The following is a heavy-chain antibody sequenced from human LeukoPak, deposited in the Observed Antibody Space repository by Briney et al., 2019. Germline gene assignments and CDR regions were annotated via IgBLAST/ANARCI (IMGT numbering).Heavy chain of an antibody. Sequence: KSSETLSLTCTVSGGSISSGGYYWGWIRQHPGKGLEWIGYIYYSGSTYYNPSLKSRVTISVDTSKNQFSLKLSSVTAADTAVYYCARGLTYCSGGSCYPNWFDPWGQGTLVTVSS. J-gene: IGHJ5*02. CDR1: GGSISSGGYY. CDR3: ARGLTYCSGGSCYPNWFDP. CDR2: IYYSGST. D-gene: IGHD2-15*01. V-gene: IGHV4-31*03.